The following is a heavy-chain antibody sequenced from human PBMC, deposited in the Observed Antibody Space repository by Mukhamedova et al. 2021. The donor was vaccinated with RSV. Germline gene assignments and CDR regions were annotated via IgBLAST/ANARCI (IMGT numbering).Heavy chain of an antibody. CDR2: INHSGST. Sequence: WIGEINHSGSTNYNPSLKSRVTISVDTSKNQFSLKLSSVTAADTAVYYCARDFSGGFDPWGPGTL. V-gene: IGHV4-34*01. D-gene: IGHD2/OR15-2a*01. CDR3: ARDFSGGFDP. J-gene: IGHJ5*02.